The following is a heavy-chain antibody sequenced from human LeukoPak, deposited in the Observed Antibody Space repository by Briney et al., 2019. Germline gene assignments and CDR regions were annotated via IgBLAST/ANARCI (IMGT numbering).Heavy chain of an antibody. D-gene: IGHD5-12*01. V-gene: IGHV1-46*01. CDR3: ARGAPTTRIGAGRFDY. J-gene: IGHJ4*02. CDR1: GYSLTNYY. Sequence: ASVKVSCKAFGYSLTNYYVHWVRQAPGQGLEWMGEINPSGGSTSYAQKFQGRITVTRDTYTSTVYMELSSLRSEDTATYYCARGAPTTRIGAGRFDYWGQGSLLTVAS. CDR2: INPSGGST.